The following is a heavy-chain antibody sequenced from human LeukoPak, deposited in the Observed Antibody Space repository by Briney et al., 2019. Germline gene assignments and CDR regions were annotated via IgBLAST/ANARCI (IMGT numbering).Heavy chain of an antibody. Sequence: PGGSLRLSCAASGFTFSSYGMHWVRQAPGKGLEWVAVISYDGSNKYYADSVKGRFTISRDNSKNTLYLQMNSLRAEDTAVYYCVKDRRQWLVVWWFDPWGQGTLVTISS. CDR3: VKDRRQWLVVWWFDP. CDR1: GFTFSSYG. J-gene: IGHJ5*02. V-gene: IGHV3-30*18. CDR2: ISYDGSNK. D-gene: IGHD6-19*01.